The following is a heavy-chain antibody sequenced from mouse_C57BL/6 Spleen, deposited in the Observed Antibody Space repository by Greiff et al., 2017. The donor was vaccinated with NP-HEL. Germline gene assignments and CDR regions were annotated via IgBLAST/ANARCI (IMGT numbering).Heavy chain of an antibody. CDR1: GYSITSGYY. V-gene: IGHV3-6*01. D-gene: IGHD1-1*01. J-gene: IGHJ2*01. CDR2: ISYDGSN. Sequence: EVKLMESGPGLVKPSQSLSLTCSVTGYSITSGYYWNWIRQFPGNKLEWMGYISYDGSNNYNPSLKNRISITRDTSKNQFFLKLNSVTTEDTATYYCARETTVALDYWGQGTTLTVSS. CDR3: ARETTVALDY.